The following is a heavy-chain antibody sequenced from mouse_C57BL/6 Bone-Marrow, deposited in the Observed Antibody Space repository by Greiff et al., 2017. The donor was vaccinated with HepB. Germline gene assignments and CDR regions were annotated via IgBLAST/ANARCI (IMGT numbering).Heavy chain of an antibody. CDR2: IHPNSGST. Sequence: VQLQQPGAELVKPGASVKLSCKASGYTFTSYWMHWVKQRPGQGLEWIGMIHPNSGSTNYNEKFKSKATLTVDKSSSTAYMQLSSLTSEDSAVYYCARYPLYSNYLYAMDYWGQGTSVTVSS. CDR3: ARYPLYSNYLYAMDY. V-gene: IGHV1-64*01. D-gene: IGHD2-5*01. J-gene: IGHJ4*01. CDR1: GYTFTSYW.